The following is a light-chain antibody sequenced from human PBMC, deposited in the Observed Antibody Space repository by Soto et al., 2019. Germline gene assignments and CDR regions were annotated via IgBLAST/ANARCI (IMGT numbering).Light chain of an antibody. J-gene: IGLJ2*01. CDR3: SSYTSSIS. CDR1: SSDVGGYNY. V-gene: IGLV2-14*01. CDR2: DVN. Sequence: QSVLTQPASVSGSPGQSITISCTGTSSDVGGYNYASWYQQHPGKAPKLMIYDVNTRPSGVSNRFSGSKSGNTASLTISGLQAEDEADYYCSSYTSSISFGGGTKLTVL.